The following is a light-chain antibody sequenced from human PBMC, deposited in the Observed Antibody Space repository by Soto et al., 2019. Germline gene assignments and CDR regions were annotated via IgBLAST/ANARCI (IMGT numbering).Light chain of an antibody. CDR3: SSYAGTYIV. CDR1: SSNIGSNY. CDR2: RNN. V-gene: IGLV1-47*01. J-gene: IGLJ1*01. Sequence: QSVLTQPPSASGTPGQRVTISCSGSSSNIGSNYVYWYQQLPGTAPKLLIYRNNQRPSGVPDRFSGSKSDTSASLTVSGLQAEDEADYYCSSYAGTYIVFGTGTKVTVL.